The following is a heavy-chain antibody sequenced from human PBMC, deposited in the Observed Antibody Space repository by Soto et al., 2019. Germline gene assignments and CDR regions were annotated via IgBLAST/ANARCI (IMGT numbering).Heavy chain of an antibody. D-gene: IGHD3-10*01. CDR2: INADNGYT. J-gene: IGHJ4*02. Sequence: QVQVVQSGAEVKKPGASVKVSCKASGYTFTSCAMHWVHQAPGQRLEWMGWINADNGYTKSSQKFQGRVTITRDTSASTAYMELSSLRSEDTAVYYCAREETRGSFDYWGQGTLVTVSS. CDR3: AREETRGSFDY. V-gene: IGHV1-3*01. CDR1: GYTFTSCA.